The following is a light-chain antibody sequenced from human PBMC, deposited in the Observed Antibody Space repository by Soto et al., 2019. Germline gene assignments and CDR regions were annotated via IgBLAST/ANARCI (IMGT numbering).Light chain of an antibody. V-gene: IGLV2-14*02. CDR3: SSYTSTSTLVV. CDR2: EGS. Sequence: QSVLTQPASVSGSPGQSITISCTGTRSDVGSYNFVSWYQQHPGKAPKLIIYEGSKRPSGVSNRFSGSKSGITASLTISGLQAEDEADYYCSSYTSTSTLVVFGGGTKLTVL. CDR1: RSDVGSYNF. J-gene: IGLJ2*01.